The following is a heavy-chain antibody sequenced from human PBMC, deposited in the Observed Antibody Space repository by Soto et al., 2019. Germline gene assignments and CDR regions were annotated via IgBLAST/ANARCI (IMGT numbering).Heavy chain of an antibody. V-gene: IGHV3-23*01. Sequence: EVQLLESGGGLVQPGGSLRLSCAASGFTFSSYAMSWVRQAPGKGLEWVSAISGSGGSTYYADSVKGRFTISRDNSKNTLYLQMNRQRAEDTAVYDCANELHASSGWSQVIYWGQGTLVTVSS. CDR3: ANELHASSGWSQVIY. J-gene: IGHJ4*02. CDR2: ISGSGGST. D-gene: IGHD6-19*01. CDR1: GFTFSSYA.